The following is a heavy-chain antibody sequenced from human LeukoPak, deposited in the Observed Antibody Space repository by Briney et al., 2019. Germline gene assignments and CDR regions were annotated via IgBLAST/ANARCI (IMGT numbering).Heavy chain of an antibody. CDR3: ARDQATVATPWWDH. V-gene: IGHV1-2*02. D-gene: IGHD4-23*01. Sequence: ASVKVSCKASGYTFTGYYVHWVRQAPGQGLEWMGWINANSGGINYGQKFQGRDTMTRDSSISTAYMELSRLRSDDTAVYFCARDQATVATPWWDHWGQGTLVTVS. J-gene: IGHJ4*02. CDR2: INANSGGI. CDR1: GYTFTGYY.